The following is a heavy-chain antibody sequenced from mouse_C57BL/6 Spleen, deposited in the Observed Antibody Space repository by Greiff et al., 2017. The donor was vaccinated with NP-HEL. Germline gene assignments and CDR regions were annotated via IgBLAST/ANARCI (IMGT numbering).Heavy chain of an antibody. J-gene: IGHJ2*01. Sequence: EVKLVESGGGLVKPGGSLKLSCAASGFTFSSYAMSWVRQTPEKRLEWVATISDGGSYTYYPDNVKGRFTISRDNAKNNLYLQMSHLKSEDTAMYYCARDYYGSGYGYFDYWGQSTTLTVSS. D-gene: IGHD1-1*01. V-gene: IGHV5-4*01. CDR3: ARDYYGSGYGYFDY. CDR1: GFTFSSYA. CDR2: ISDGGSYT.